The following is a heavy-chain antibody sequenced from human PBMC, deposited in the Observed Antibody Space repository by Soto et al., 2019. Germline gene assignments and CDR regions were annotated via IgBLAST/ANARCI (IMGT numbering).Heavy chain of an antibody. CDR3: ARGGTFAYDTSGYSVY. CDR2: FDPEDGGT. D-gene: IGHD3-22*01. CDR1: GYTLTELS. V-gene: IGHV1-24*01. Sequence: ASVNGSCKGSGYTLTELSMHWVRQAPGKGLEWMGGFDPEDGGTLYAQKFQGRVTMTRDTSISTAYMELSRLRSDDTAVYYCARGGTFAYDTSGYSVYWGQGTLVTVSS. J-gene: IGHJ4*02.